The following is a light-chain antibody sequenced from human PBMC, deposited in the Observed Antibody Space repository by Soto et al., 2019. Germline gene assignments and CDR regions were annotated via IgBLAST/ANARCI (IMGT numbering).Light chain of an antibody. Sequence: EIVMTQSPATLSVSPGERATLSCRASQSVSSNLAWYQQKPGQAPRLLIYGASTRATGIPARFSGSGSGTEFTLTITSLQSEEFAVYYCQQYNTWPRTFGQGTKVELK. CDR3: QQYNTWPRT. CDR1: QSVSSN. CDR2: GAS. J-gene: IGKJ1*01. V-gene: IGKV3-15*01.